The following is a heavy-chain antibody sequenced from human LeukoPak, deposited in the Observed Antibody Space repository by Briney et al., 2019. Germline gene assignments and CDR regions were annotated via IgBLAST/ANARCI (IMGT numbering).Heavy chain of an antibody. V-gene: IGHV4-59*01. CDR3: ASTALGGWFAP. J-gene: IGHJ5*02. CDR1: GGSISRFY. CDR2: ISSSGTT. Sequence: SETLSLTCSVSGGSISRFYWSWIRQPPGKGLEWIGYISSSGTTTYNPSLKSRVTISIDTSKNQFSLNLTSVTTADTAVYYCASTALGGWFAPWGQGALVTVSS.